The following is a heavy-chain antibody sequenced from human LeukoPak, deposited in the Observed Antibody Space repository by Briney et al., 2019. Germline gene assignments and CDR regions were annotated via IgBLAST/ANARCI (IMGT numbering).Heavy chain of an antibody. Sequence: ASVKVSCKASGYTFTGYYMHWVRQAPGQGLEWMGWINAGNGNTKYSQKFQGRVTITRDTSASTAYMELSSLRSEDTAVYYCARVFPYYYDSSGYSLGYWGQGTLVTVSS. D-gene: IGHD3-22*01. V-gene: IGHV1-3*01. J-gene: IGHJ4*02. CDR2: INAGNGNT. CDR1: GYTFTGYY. CDR3: ARVFPYYYDSSGYSLGY.